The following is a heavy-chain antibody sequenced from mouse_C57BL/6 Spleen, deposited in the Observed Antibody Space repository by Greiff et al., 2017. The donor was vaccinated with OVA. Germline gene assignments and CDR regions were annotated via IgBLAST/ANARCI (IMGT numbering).Heavy chain of an antibody. CDR1: GYTFTSYW. V-gene: IGHV1-64*01. Sequence: QVQLQQPGAELVKPGASVKLSCKASGYTFTSYWMHWVKQRPGQGLEWIGMIHPNSGSTNYNEKFKSKATLTVDKSSSTAYMQLSSLTSEDSAVYYCAREADGSALHWYFDVWGTGTTVTVSS. J-gene: IGHJ1*03. D-gene: IGHD1-1*01. CDR2: IHPNSGST. CDR3: AREADGSALHWYFDV.